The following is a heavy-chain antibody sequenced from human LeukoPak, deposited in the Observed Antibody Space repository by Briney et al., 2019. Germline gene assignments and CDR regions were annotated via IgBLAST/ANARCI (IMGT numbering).Heavy chain of an antibody. D-gene: IGHD2-15*01. CDR1: ADSVSSNSAA. CDR2: TYYRSKWYN. Sequence: SQTLSLTCAISADSVSSNSAAWNWIRQSPSRGPEWLGRTYYRSKWYNDYAVSVKSRITINPDTSKNQFSLQLNSVTPEDTAVYFCAREGYCGGGTCRNWFDPWGQGTLVTVSS. CDR3: AREGYCGGGTCRNWFDP. V-gene: IGHV6-1*01. J-gene: IGHJ5*02.